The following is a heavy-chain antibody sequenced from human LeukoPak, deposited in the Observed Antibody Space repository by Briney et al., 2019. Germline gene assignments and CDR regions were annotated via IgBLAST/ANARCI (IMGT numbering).Heavy chain of an antibody. Sequence: SETLSLTCAVSGGSISSGGSSWSWIRQPPGKGLEWIGYIFHSGSTYYNPSLKSRVTISVDRSKNQFSLRLSSVTAADTAVYFCARGKRSYGSGDPWFDPWGQGTLVTVSS. V-gene: IGHV4-30-2*01. CDR2: IFHSGST. CDR3: ARGKRSYGSGDPWFDP. CDR1: GGSISSGGSS. D-gene: IGHD3-10*01. J-gene: IGHJ5*02.